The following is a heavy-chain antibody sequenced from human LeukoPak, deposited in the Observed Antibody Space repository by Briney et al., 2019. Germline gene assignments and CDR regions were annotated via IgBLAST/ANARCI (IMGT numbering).Heavy chain of an antibody. CDR3: ARDRSSSGWYQEAFDI. J-gene: IGHJ3*02. V-gene: IGHV3-30-3*01. Sequence: PGGSLRLSCAASGFTFSSYAMHWVRQAPGKGLEWVAVNSYDGSIKYYADSVKGRFTISRDNSKNTLYLQMNSLRAEDTAVYYCARDRSSSGWYQEAFDIWGQGTMVTVSS. CDR1: GFTFSSYA. CDR2: NSYDGSIK. D-gene: IGHD6-19*01.